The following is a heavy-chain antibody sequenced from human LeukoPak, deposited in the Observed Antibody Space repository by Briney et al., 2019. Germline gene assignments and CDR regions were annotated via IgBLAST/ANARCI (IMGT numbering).Heavy chain of an antibody. V-gene: IGHV1-8*01. D-gene: IGHD6-13*01. Sequence: ASVKASCKASGYTFTSYDINWVRQATGQGLEWMGWMNPNSGNTGYAQKFQGRVTMTRNTSISTAYMELSSLRSEDTAVYYCAREFRYSSSWYSDYWGQGTLVTVSS. CDR2: MNPNSGNT. CDR3: AREFRYSSSWYSDY. J-gene: IGHJ4*02. CDR1: GYTFTSYD.